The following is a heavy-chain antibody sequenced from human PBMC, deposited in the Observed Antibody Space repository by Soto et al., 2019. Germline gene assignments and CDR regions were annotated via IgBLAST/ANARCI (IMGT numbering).Heavy chain of an antibody. D-gene: IGHD6-13*01. CDR1: GFTFSSYG. J-gene: IGHJ4*02. Sequence: QVQLVESGGGVVQPGRSLRLSCAASGFTFSSYGMHWVSQAPGKGLEWVAVISYDGSNKYYADSVKGRFTISRDNSKNTLYLQMNSLRAEDTAVYYCAKDSIAAAGGWYYFDYWGQGTLVTVSS. CDR2: ISYDGSNK. V-gene: IGHV3-30*18. CDR3: AKDSIAAAGGWYYFDY.